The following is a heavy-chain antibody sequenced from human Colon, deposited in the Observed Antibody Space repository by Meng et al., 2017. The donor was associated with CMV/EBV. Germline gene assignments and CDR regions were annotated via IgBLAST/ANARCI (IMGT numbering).Heavy chain of an antibody. CDR3: TTKMGHIYNNDF. D-gene: IGHD3-10*01. Sequence: ACGFTFSDDWMGWVRQTPGKGLEWLGHVKSKTDGGTTDYAAPVKGRFTISRDDSKDTVYLQMSSLRIEDTAVYYCTTKMGHIYNNDFWGQGTLVTVSS. J-gene: IGHJ4*02. CDR2: VKSKTDGGTT. CDR1: GFTFSDDW. V-gene: IGHV3-15*01.